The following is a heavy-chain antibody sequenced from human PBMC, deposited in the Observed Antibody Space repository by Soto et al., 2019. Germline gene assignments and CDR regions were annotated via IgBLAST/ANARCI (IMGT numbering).Heavy chain of an antibody. V-gene: IGHV4-61*08. CDR2: IYYSGST. CDR3: ARARYCSGGSCYGSYYYYYYGMDV. J-gene: IGHJ6*02. CDR1: GGSVSSGDYY. Sequence: SETLSLTCTVSGGSVSSGDYYWSWIRQPPGKGLEWIGNIYYSGSTNYNPSLKSRVTISVDTSKNQFSLKLSSVTAADTAVYDCARARYCSGGSCYGSYYYYYYGMDVWGQGTTVTVSS. D-gene: IGHD2-15*01.